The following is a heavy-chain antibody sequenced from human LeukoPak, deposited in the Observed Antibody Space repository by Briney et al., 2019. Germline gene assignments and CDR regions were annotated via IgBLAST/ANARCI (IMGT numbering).Heavy chain of an antibody. CDR2: INPDGIST. CDR1: GFTFRTYW. V-gene: IGHV3-74*01. Sequence: PGGSLRLSCVASGFTFRTYWMHWVRQVPGKGPVWLSRINPDGISTTYADSVKGRFTISRDNAKNMLYLQINSLRVEDTAIYYCVRDLQRHYLGVAVAGRRRWFDPWGQGTLVTVSS. J-gene: IGHJ5*02. CDR3: VRDLQRHYLGVAVAGRRRWFDP. D-gene: IGHD6-13*01.